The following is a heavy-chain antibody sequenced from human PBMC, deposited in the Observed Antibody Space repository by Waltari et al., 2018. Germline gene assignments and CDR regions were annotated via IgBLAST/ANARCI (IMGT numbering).Heavy chain of an antibody. V-gene: IGHV3-33*01. D-gene: IGHD6-13*01. Sequence: QVQLVESGGGVVQPGRSLRLSCAASGFTFSSYGMHWVRQAPGKGLEWVAVIWYDGSNKYYADSVKGRFTISRDNSKNTLYLQMNSLRAEDTAVYYCARGERSWYVNYFDYWGQGTLVTVSS. J-gene: IGHJ4*02. CDR1: GFTFSSYG. CDR2: IWYDGSNK. CDR3: ARGERSWYVNYFDY.